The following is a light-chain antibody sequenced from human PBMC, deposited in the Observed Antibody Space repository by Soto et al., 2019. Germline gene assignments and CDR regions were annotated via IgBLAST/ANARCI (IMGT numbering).Light chain of an antibody. V-gene: IGKV3-11*01. J-gene: IGKJ4*01. Sequence: EILLTQSPDTLSLSPGERATLSCGASQTVTKYLAWYQQKPGQAPRLLIYDSSNRATGVTARFIGSGSGKNFPLTISRLEPEDFSVYYCQQRSNLVTFGGGTKVEI. CDR2: DSS. CDR1: QTVTKY. CDR3: QQRSNLVT.